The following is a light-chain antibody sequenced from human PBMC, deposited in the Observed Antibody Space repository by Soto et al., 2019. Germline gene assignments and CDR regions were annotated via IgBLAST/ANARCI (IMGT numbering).Light chain of an antibody. J-gene: IGLJ1*01. Sequence: QSVVTQPPSVSGAPGQRVTISCTGTSSNIGAGYDVHWYQHLPGTAPKLLIYGNTIRPSGVPDRFSGSKSGTSASLTISGLQAEDEADYYCSSSTPTRGLVFGSGTKLTVL. CDR1: SSNIGAGYD. V-gene: IGLV1-40*01. CDR3: SSSTPTRGLV. CDR2: GNT.